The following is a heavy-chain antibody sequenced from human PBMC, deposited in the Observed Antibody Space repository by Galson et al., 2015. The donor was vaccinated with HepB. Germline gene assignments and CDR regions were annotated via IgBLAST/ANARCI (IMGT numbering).Heavy chain of an antibody. CDR1: GLTFSDYG. V-gene: IGHV3-33*08. CDR3: AREDRNILVAALDS. CDR2: IWKDGSNK. D-gene: IGHD2-15*01. J-gene: IGHJ4*02. Sequence: SLRLSCAASGLTFSDYGMHWVRQAPGKGLEWVGLIWKDGSNKYYSDSVKGRFTISRDNSRKTFFLHMSSLRAEDTAIYFCAREDRNILVAALDSWGQGTMVTISS.